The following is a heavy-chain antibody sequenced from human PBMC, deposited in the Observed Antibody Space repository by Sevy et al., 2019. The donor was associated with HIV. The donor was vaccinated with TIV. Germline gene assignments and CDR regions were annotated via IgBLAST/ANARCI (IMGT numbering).Heavy chain of an antibody. J-gene: IGHJ4*02. CDR1: GFTFSSYW. D-gene: IGHD2-2*01. Sequence: GGSLRLSCAASGFTFSSYWLNWVRQAPGNGLEWVANIKQDGCERYYVDSVKGRFTISRDNAKNSLYLQMNSLRAEDTAVYYCARGSFCSSASCYSGGYHYSGQGTMVTVSS. CDR2: IKQDGCER. V-gene: IGHV3-7*01. CDR3: ARGSFCSSASCYSGGYHY.